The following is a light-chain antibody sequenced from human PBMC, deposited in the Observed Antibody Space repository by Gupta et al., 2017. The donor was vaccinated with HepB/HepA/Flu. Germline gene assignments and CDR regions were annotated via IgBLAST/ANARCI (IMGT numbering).Light chain of an antibody. CDR2: DAS. CDR3: QQYDNLLST. CDR1: QDISNY. Sequence: DIQMTQSPSSLSASVGDRVTITCQASQDISNYLNWYQQKPGKAPKLLIYDASNLETGVPSRFSGSGSGTDFTFTISSPQPEDMATYYCQQYDNLLSTFGPGTKVDIK. V-gene: IGKV1-33*01. J-gene: IGKJ3*01.